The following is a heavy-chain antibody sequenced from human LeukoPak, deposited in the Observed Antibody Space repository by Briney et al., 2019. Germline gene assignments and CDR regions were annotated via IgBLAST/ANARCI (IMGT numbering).Heavy chain of an antibody. Sequence: ASVKVSCKASGYTFTSYDIKWVRQATGQGLEWMVWMNPNSGNTGYAQKFQGRVTITRNTSISTAYMELSSLRSEETAVYYCARGRRLRLGEFRWFDPWGQGTLVTVSS. CDR3: ARGRRLRLGEFRWFDP. CDR2: MNPNSGNT. CDR1: GYTFTSYD. J-gene: IGHJ5*02. V-gene: IGHV1-8*03. D-gene: IGHD3-16*01.